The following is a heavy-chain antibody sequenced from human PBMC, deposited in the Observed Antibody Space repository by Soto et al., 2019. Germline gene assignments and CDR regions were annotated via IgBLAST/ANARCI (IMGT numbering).Heavy chain of an antibody. CDR1: GYSFTSYW. J-gene: IGHJ5*01. CDR2: IYPGDSDT. Sequence: GESLKISCKGSGYSFTSYWIGWVRQMPGKGLEWMGIIYPGDSDTRYSPSFQGQVTISADKSISTAYLQWSSLKASDTAMYYCARVYSSRLLYGWFDSWCQAPLVTVSS. CDR3: ARVYSSRLLYGWFDS. D-gene: IGHD6-19*01. V-gene: IGHV5-51*01.